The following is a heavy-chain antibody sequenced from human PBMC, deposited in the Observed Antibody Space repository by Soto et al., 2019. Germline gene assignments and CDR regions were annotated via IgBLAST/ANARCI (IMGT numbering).Heavy chain of an antibody. Sequence: QVQLVESGGGVVQPGRSLRLSCAASGFPFSSYGMHWVRQARVKGLDWVAVIWYDGSNKDYAGSVKCRFTSSRDNFKNTLFLQMNNLRVDDTAVYYCASSSNWGQGTLVPVSS. CDR3: ASSSN. CDR1: GFPFSSYG. CDR2: IWYDGSNK. J-gene: IGHJ4*02. V-gene: IGHV3-33*01.